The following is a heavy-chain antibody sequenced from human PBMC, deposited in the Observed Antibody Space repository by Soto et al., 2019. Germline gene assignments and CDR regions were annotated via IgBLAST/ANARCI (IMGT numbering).Heavy chain of an antibody. CDR1: GVSFSSYS. J-gene: IGHJ5*02. D-gene: IGHD2-15*01. CDR3: AGRYCSGGSCRFDP. Sequence: QVQLVQSGAEVKKPGSSVKVSCRSSGVSFSSYSFSWVRQVPGQGLEWMGGIIPMFGTPKYAEKFQDRVTITADGSTGSVYMELRSLRSEDTALYYCAGRYCSGGSCRFDPWGQGTLVTVSS. V-gene: IGHV1-69*01. CDR2: IIPMFGTP.